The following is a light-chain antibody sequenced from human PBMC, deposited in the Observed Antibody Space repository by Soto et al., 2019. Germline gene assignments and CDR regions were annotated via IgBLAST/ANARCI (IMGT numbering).Light chain of an antibody. CDR2: GTG. V-gene: IGKV3-20*01. CDR1: ESVSSHY. CDR3: QHYGRAVT. Sequence: EIVMTQSPGTVSLSPGERATLSCRASESVSSHYIGWYQQRRGQAPRLLIYGTGNRAPGIPDRFSGDGAGTDFTLTITRLEPEDFAVYYCQHYGRAVTFGGETKVELK. J-gene: IGKJ4*01.